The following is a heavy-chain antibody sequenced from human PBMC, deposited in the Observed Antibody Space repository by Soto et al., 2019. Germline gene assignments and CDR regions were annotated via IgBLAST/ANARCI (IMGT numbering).Heavy chain of an antibody. CDR1: GGSISNYY. CDR3: ARSLFYDMLTGNYYFDS. CDR2: IDYTGTT. D-gene: IGHD3-9*01. Sequence: QVQLQESGPGLVKPSETLSLTCTVSGGSISNYYWNWIRQPPGERLEWLGYIDYTGTTFYNPSLKSRVTIPLDTSKNQFSLTLSSVTAADTAVYYCARSLFYDMLTGNYYFDSWGQGTLVTVSS. V-gene: IGHV4-59*01. J-gene: IGHJ4*02.